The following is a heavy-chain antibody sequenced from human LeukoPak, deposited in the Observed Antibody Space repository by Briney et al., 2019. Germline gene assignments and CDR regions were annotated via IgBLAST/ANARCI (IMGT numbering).Heavy chain of an antibody. Sequence: ASVKVSCKASGYTFTSYYMHWVRQAPGQGLEWMGIINPSGGSTSYAQKFQGRVTMTRDMSTSTVYMELSSLRSEDTAVYYCARDLVRIAAAGSTGAFDIWGQGTMVTVSS. J-gene: IGHJ3*02. CDR3: ARDLVRIAAAGSTGAFDI. CDR1: GYTFTSYY. V-gene: IGHV1-46*01. CDR2: INPSGGST. D-gene: IGHD6-13*01.